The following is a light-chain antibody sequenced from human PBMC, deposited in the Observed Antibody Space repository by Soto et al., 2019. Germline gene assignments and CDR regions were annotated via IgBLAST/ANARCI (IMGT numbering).Light chain of an antibody. V-gene: IGKV1-5*01. J-gene: IGKJ1*01. Sequence: DIQMTQSPSTLSASVGDRVTITCRASQSISSWLAWYQQKPGKAPNLLIYDASTLESGVPSRFSGSGSGTEFTLTISSLQSDDFATYYCQQYNSYLWTFGQGTKVDI. CDR3: QQYNSYLWT. CDR2: DAS. CDR1: QSISSW.